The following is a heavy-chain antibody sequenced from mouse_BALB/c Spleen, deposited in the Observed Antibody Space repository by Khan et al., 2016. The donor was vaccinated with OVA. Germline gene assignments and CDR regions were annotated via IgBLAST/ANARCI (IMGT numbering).Heavy chain of an antibody. D-gene: IGHD1-1*01. CDR2: INPHIGEA. CDR1: GYSFTGYF. J-gene: IGHJ2*01. V-gene: IGHV1-20*02. Sequence: VQLKESGPELVKPGASVKISCTASGYSFTGYFMNWVMQSHGKSLEWIGRINPHIGEAFYNQKFKGKATLTVDESSSTAHMELRSLASEDSAVYYCERKNGGDFDYWGQGTTLTVSS. CDR3: ERKNGGDFDY.